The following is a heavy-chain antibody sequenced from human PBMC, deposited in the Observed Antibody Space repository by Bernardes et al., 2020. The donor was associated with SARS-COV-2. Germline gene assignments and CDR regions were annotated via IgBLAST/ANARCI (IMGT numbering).Heavy chain of an antibody. Sequence: GGSLRLSCAASGFTFSSYGMHWVRQAPGKGLEWVAVISYDGSNKYYADSVKGRFTISRDNSKNTLYLQMNSLRAEDTAVYYCAKEEEYDSSGMDVWGQGTTVTVSS. CDR1: GFTFSSYG. D-gene: IGHD3-22*01. CDR2: ISYDGSNK. J-gene: IGHJ6*02. V-gene: IGHV3-30*18. CDR3: AKEEEYDSSGMDV.